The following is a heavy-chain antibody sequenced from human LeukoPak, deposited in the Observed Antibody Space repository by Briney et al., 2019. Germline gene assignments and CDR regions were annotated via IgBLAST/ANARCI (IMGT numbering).Heavy chain of an antibody. CDR2: IYYSGST. CDR3: AGARYSYGKPYYFDY. D-gene: IGHD5-18*01. Sequence: TLSLTCTVSGGSISSGDYYWSWIRQPPGKGLEWIGYIYYSGSTYYNPSLKSRVTISVDTSKNQFSLKLSSVTAADTAVYYCAGARYSYGKPYYFDYWGQGTLVTVSS. V-gene: IGHV4-30-4*08. CDR1: GGSISSGDYY. J-gene: IGHJ4*02.